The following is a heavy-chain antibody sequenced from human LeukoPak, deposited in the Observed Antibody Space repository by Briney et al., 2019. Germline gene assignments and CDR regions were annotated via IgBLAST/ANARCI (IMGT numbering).Heavy chain of an antibody. J-gene: IGHJ4*02. CDR3: ARFPIQLWLYGFDY. Sequence: GASVKVSCKASGYTFTCYYMHWVRQAPGQGLEWMGWINPNSGGTNYAQKFQGRVTMTRDTSISTAYMELSRLRSDDTAVYYCARFPIQLWLYGFDYWGQGTLVTVSS. D-gene: IGHD5-18*01. CDR1: GYTFTCYY. V-gene: IGHV1-2*02. CDR2: INPNSGGT.